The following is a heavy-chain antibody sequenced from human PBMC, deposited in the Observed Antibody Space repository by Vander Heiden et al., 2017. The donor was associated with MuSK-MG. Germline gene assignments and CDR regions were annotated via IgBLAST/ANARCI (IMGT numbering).Heavy chain of an antibody. J-gene: IGHJ4*02. CDR1: GFIFSSYG. Sequence: EVQLVESGGGLVQPGGSLRLSCAASGFIFSSYGMNWVRQAPGKGLEWVSYISLSSSTIYYADSVKGRFTISRDNTKNSLYLQMNSLRAEDTALYYCARDFRGSTGNWGQGTLVTVSS. D-gene: IGHD1-26*01. V-gene: IGHV3-48*04. CDR2: ISLSSSTI. CDR3: ARDFRGSTGN.